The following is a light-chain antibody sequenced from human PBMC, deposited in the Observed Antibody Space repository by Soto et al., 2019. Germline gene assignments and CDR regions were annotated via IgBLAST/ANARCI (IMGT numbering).Light chain of an antibody. V-gene: IGKV3-20*01. CDR2: GAS. Sequence: EIVLTQSPGTLSLSPGERATLSCRASQSVRSTYLAWYQQKPGQAPRLLIYGASSRATGIPDRFSGSGSGTDFTLTISRLEPEDFAVYYCQPYANSPLTFGGGTKVEIK. CDR3: QPYANSPLT. CDR1: QSVRSTY. J-gene: IGKJ4*01.